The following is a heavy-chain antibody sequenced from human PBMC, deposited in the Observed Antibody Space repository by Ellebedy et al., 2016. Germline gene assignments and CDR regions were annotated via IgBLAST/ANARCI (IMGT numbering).Heavy chain of an antibody. V-gene: IGHV1-69*13. CDR3: ARDARWDNWNDEDI. Sequence: SVKVSCXASGGSFNNYAFSWVRQVPGQGLEWMGGIIPMFHRATYTQKFQDRVTISADESTTTVYMEMYRLTSDDTAVYLCARDARWDNWNDEDIWGQGTMVTVSS. CDR2: IIPMFHRA. J-gene: IGHJ3*02. CDR1: GGSFNNYA. D-gene: IGHD1-20*01.